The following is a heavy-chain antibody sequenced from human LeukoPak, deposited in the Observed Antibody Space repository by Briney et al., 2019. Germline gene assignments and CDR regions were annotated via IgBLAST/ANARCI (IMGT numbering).Heavy chain of an antibody. D-gene: IGHD5-18*01. J-gene: IGHJ3*02. CDR1: GFTLRNAW. CDR2: MRSEARGGTP. V-gene: IGHV3-15*01. Sequence: PGGSLRLSCATSGFTLRNAWISWVRQAPGKGLEWVGRMRSEARGGTPDYAALVKGRFIISIDDSRSTLYLQMHSLETEDTALYYCTTEGFTYGHHALGIWGQGTVVTVS. CDR3: TTEGFTYGHHALGI.